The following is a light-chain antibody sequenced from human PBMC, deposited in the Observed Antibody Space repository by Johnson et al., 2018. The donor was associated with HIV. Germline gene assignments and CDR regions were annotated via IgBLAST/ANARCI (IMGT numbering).Light chain of an antibody. J-gene: IGLJ1*01. CDR1: SSNIGNNY. V-gene: IGLV1-51*01. Sequence: QSVLTQPPSVSAAPGQKVTISCSGTSSNIGNNYVSWYQQLPGLAPKLLIYDNDKRPSKIPDRFSGSKSGTSATLGITGLQTGDEADYYCGTWDSSLSAGVFGTGTKVTVL. CDR2: DND. CDR3: GTWDSSLSAGV.